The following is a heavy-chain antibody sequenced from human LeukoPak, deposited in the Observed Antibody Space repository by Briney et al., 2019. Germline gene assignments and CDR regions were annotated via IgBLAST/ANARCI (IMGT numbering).Heavy chain of an antibody. CDR3: ATRPSIVVVTTNDFDI. CDR2: TNSDGSST. D-gene: IGHD2-21*02. CDR1: GFTFSNYW. J-gene: IGHJ3*02. Sequence: GGSLRLSCAASGFTFSNYWMHWVRQAPGKGLVWVSRTNSDGSSTIYADSVKGRLTISRDNAKNSLYLQMHSLRAEDTAVYYCATRPSIVVVTTNDFDIWGQGTMVTVSS. V-gene: IGHV3-74*01.